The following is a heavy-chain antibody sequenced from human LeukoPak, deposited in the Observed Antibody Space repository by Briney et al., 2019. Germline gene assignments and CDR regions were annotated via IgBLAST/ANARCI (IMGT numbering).Heavy chain of an antibody. CDR3: ARGSYDSSGYYYGLVFDY. Sequence: SETLSLTCAVYGGSFSGYYWSWIRQSPGKGLEWIGEINHSGSTNYNPSLKSRVTMSVDTSKNHFSLNLNSVTAADTAVYYCARGSYDSSGYYYGLVFDYWGQGTLVTVSS. J-gene: IGHJ4*02. V-gene: IGHV4-34*01. CDR1: GGSFSGYY. D-gene: IGHD3-22*01. CDR2: INHSGST.